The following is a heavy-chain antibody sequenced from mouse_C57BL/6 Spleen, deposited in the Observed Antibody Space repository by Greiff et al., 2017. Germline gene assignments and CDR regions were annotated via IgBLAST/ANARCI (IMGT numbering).Heavy chain of an antibody. CDR2: IYPGDGDT. V-gene: IGHV1-80*01. D-gene: IGHD2-2*01. CDR3: AGSGSYGFVSALDN. Sequence: VQLQQSGAELVKPGASVKISCKASGYAFSSYWMNWVKQRPGKGLEWIGQIYPGDGDTNYNGKFKGKATLTAAKSSSTAYMQLSSLTSEVSAVYCSAGSGSYGFVSALDNGGQGTSVTVSS. J-gene: IGHJ4*01. CDR1: GYAFSSYW.